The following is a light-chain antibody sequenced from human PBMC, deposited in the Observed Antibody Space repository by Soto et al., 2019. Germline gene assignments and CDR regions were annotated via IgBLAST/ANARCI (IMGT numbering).Light chain of an antibody. CDR1: SSDVGGYNY. J-gene: IGLJ1*01. Sequence: QSALTQPASVSGSPGQSITISCTGTSSDVGGYNYVSWYQQHPGKAPKLMIFDVSNRPSGVSSRFSGSKSGNTASLTISGLQAEDEADYYCSSYTSNSHFVFGTGTKVTVL. V-gene: IGLV2-14*03. CDR3: SSYTSNSHFV. CDR2: DVS.